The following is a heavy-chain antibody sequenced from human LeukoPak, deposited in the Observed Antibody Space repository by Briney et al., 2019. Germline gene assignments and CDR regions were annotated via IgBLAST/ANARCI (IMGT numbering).Heavy chain of an antibody. D-gene: IGHD5-12*01. CDR1: GYSISSGYY. Sequence: SETLSLTCTVSGYSISSGYYWGWSRQPPGKGLEWIGSIYHSGSTYYNPSLKSRVTISVDTSKNQFSLKLSSVTAADTAVYFCARDRGLATIDPEYFDYWGQGTLVTVSS. CDR3: ARDRGLATIDPEYFDY. CDR2: IYHSGST. V-gene: IGHV4-38-2*02. J-gene: IGHJ4*02.